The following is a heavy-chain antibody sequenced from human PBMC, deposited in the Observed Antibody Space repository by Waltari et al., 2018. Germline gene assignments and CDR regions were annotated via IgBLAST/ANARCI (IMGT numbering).Heavy chain of an antibody. CDR2: INLNSGGT. Sequence: QVQLVQSGAEVKKPGPSVKVSCKTSEFTFTGYYMHWVRQAPGQGLEWMGWINLNSGGTDYAQKFRGRVTMTRDTSITTVYMELSRLRSDDTAIYYCARDPTIFGVENHFDYWGQGTLVTVSS. D-gene: IGHD3-3*01. CDR3: ARDPTIFGVENHFDY. CDR1: EFTFTGYY. V-gene: IGHV1-2*02. J-gene: IGHJ4*02.